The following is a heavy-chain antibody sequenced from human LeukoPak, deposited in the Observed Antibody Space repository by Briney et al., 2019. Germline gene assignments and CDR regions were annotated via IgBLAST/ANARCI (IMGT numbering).Heavy chain of an antibody. V-gene: IGHV3-23*01. Sequence: GESLRLSCAASGFIFSSYAMSWVRQAPGKGLEWVSAITVSGGSTYYADSVKGRFTISRDNSKNTLYLQINSLRAEDTAVYYCAKGYSSSSRFDYWGQGTLVTVSS. D-gene: IGHD6-6*01. CDR2: ITVSGGST. CDR3: AKGYSSSSRFDY. J-gene: IGHJ4*02. CDR1: GFIFSSYA.